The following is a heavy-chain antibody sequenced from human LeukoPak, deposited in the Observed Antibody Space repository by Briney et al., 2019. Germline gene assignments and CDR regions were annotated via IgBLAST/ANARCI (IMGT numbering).Heavy chain of an antibody. CDR2: TYYRSKWYN. CDR1: GDSVSSNSAA. CDR3: ARGLRYSSSWSLYYFDY. Sequence: SQTLSLTCAISGDSVSSNSAAWNWIRQSPSRGLEWLGRTYYRSKWYNDYAVSVKSRITINPDTSKNQFSLQLNSVTPEDTAVYYCARGLRYSSSWSLYYFDYWGQGTLVTVSS. D-gene: IGHD6-13*01. J-gene: IGHJ4*02. V-gene: IGHV6-1*01.